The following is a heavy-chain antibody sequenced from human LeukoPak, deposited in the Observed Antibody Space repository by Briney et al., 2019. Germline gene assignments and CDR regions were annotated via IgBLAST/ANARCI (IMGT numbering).Heavy chain of an antibody. CDR2: MNPNSGNT. CDR1: GYTFTSYD. CDR3: ARAQYYYDSSDDDAFDI. Sequence: ASVKVSCKASGYTFTSYDINWVRQATGQGLEWMGWMNPNSGNTGYAQKFQGRVTITRNTSISTAYMELSSLRSEDTAVYYCARAQYYYDSSDDDAFDIWGQGTMVTVSS. D-gene: IGHD3-22*01. J-gene: IGHJ3*02. V-gene: IGHV1-8*03.